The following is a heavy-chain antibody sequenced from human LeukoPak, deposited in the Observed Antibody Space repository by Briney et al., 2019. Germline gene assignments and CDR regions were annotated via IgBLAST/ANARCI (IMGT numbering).Heavy chain of an antibody. CDR1: GGTFSSYA. J-gene: IGHJ5*02. Sequence: SVKVSCKASGGTFSSYAISWVRQAPGQGLEWMGRIIPIFGIANYAQKFQGRVTITADKSTSTAYMELSSLRSEDTAVYYCAREVVATNRNWFDPWGQGTLVTVSS. CDR2: IIPIFGIA. D-gene: IGHD5-24*01. V-gene: IGHV1-69*04. CDR3: AREVVATNRNWFDP.